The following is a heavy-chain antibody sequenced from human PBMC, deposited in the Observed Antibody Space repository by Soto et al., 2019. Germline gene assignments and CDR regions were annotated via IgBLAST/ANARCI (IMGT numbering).Heavy chain of an antibody. CDR3: AXSSPYRLIQTPAGNQYYYPMDV. CDR1: GGNFSSYA. CDR2: IIPVFRTT. J-gene: IGHJ6*02. Sequence: QVQLVQSGAEVKKPGSSVKVSCKASGGNFSSYAISWLRQAPGQGLEWMGGIIPVFRTTNYEQKLQGRVTIXXEXXXXXXXMELSSLTSADTAVYYCAXSSPYRLIQTPAGNQYYYPMDVWGQGTTVTVSS. D-gene: IGHD1-1*01. V-gene: IGHV1-69*01.